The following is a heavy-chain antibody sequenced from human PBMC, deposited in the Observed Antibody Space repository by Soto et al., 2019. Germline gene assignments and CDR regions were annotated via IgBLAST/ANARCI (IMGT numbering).Heavy chain of an antibody. CDR1: GFTFGSYA. J-gene: IGHJ4*02. V-gene: IGHV3-23*01. CDR3: AKARGSSTPAPGSY. D-gene: IGHD3-16*01. Sequence: GGSLILSCAASGFTFGSYAMSWVRQAPGRGLEWVSAISGSGGSTYYADSVKGRFTISRDNSKNTLYLQMNSLGAEDTAVYYCAKARGSSTPAPGSYWGQGSLVTVSS. CDR2: ISGSGGST.